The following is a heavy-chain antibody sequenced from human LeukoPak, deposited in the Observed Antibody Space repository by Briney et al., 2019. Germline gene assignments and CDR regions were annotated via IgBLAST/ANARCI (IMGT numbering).Heavy chain of an antibody. V-gene: IGHV3-23*01. CDR1: GFTFSSYA. CDR3: ARAPYSYGGYFDY. Sequence: PGGSLRLSCAASGFTFSSYAMSWVRQAPGKGLEWVSAISGSGGSTYYADSVKGRFTISRDNSKNTLYLQMNSLRAEDTAVYYCARAPYSYGGYFDYWGQGTLVTVSS. CDR2: ISGSGGST. J-gene: IGHJ4*02. D-gene: IGHD5-18*01.